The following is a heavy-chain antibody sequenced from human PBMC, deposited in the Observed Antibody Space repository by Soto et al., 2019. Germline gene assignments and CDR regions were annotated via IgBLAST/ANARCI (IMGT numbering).Heavy chain of an antibody. V-gene: IGHV1-3*01. J-gene: IGHJ5*02. D-gene: IGHD2-15*01. Sequence: QVQLVQSGAEVKKPGASVKVSCKASGYTFTSYAMHWVRQAPGQRLEWMGWINAGNGNTKYSQKFQGRVTITRDTSASTGYMELRSLRSGSTAVYYFARDHKGRRWSFDPWGQGTLVTVSS. CDR1: GYTFTSYA. CDR2: INAGNGNT. CDR3: ARDHKGRRWSFDP.